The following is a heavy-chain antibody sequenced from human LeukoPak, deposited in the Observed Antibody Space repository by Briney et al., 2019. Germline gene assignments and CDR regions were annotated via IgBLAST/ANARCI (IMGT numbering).Heavy chain of an antibody. D-gene: IGHD6-19*01. J-gene: IGHJ4*02. CDR2: INPNSGGT. V-gene: IGHV1-2*02. Sequence: ASVKVSCKASGYTFTGYYMHWVRQAPGQGLEWMGWINPNSGGTNYAQKFQGRVTMTRDTSISTAYMELSRLRSDDTAVYYCARVAVAGGGDFDYWGQGTLVTVSS. CDR1: GYTFTGYY. CDR3: ARVAVAGGGDFDY.